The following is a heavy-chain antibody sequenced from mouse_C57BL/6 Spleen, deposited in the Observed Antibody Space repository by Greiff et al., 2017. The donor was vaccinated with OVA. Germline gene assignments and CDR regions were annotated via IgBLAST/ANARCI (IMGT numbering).Heavy chain of an antibody. D-gene: IGHD2-2*01. Sequence: VQLQQSGAELVKPGASVKISCKASGYAFSSYWMNWVKQRPGKGLEWIGQIYPGDGDTNYNGKFKGKATLTADKSSSTAYMQLSSLTSEDSAVYFCARPVYGSYAMDYWGQGTSVTVSS. CDR2: IYPGDGDT. CDR3: ARPVYGSYAMDY. J-gene: IGHJ4*01. CDR1: GYAFSSYW. V-gene: IGHV1-80*01.